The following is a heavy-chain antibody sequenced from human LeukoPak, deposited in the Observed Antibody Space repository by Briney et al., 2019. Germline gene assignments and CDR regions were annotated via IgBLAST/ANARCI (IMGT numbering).Heavy chain of an antibody. Sequence: SETLSLTCTVSGGSISSYYWSWIRLPPGKGREWIGYIYYSGSTNYNPSLKSRVTISVDTSKNQFSLKLSSVTAADTAVYYCARDSTSGYNDYWGQGTLVTVSS. CDR3: ARDSTSGYNDY. CDR1: GGSISSYY. CDR2: IYYSGST. V-gene: IGHV4-59*01. J-gene: IGHJ4*02. D-gene: IGHD3-22*01.